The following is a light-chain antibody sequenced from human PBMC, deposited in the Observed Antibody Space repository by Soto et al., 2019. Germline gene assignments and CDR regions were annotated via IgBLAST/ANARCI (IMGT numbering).Light chain of an antibody. CDR1: QSVSNN. CDR3: QQYNNWPPWT. V-gene: IGKV3-15*01. Sequence: ILMTQSPATLSVSPGERATLSCRASQSVSNNLAWYQQKPGQAPRLLIYDASTRAPGIPARFSGSGSGTEFTLTISGLQSEDFAVYYCQQYNNWPPWTFGQGTKVDI. CDR2: DAS. J-gene: IGKJ1*01.